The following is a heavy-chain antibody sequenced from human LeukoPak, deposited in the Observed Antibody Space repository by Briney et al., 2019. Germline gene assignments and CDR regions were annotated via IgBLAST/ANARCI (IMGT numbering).Heavy chain of an antibody. CDR2: INPSGSST. CDR1: LYHLTTYY. Sequence: SLKFSCKAALYHLTTYYMNCVRQARGQWLKWMGKINPSGSSTMYAPKFQGRVTMTTHTFSRTAYMEPRSWRTDETPVYYPSKVQNVYYYMDVWGKGTTVTVSS. D-gene: IGHD1-1*01. CDR3: SKVQNVYYYMDV. V-gene: IGHV1-46*01. J-gene: IGHJ6*03.